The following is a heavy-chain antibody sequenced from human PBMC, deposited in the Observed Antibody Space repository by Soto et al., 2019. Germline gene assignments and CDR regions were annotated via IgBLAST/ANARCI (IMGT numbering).Heavy chain of an antibody. Sequence: PGGSLRLSCAASGFSFSSYSMNWVRQAPGEGLEWVSYISSSSSTIYYADSVKGRFTISRDNAKRSVYLQMNSLSDDDTALYYCARDPEIYGDYAAFDYWGQGTLVTVSS. CDR1: GFSFSSYS. CDR3: ARDPEIYGDYAAFDY. V-gene: IGHV3-48*02. J-gene: IGHJ4*02. CDR2: ISSSSSTI. D-gene: IGHD4-17*01.